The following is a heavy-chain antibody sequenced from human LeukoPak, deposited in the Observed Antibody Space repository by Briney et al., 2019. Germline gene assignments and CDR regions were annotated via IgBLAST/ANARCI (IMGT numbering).Heavy chain of an antibody. J-gene: IGHJ6*03. V-gene: IGHV4-39*07. D-gene: IGHD6-19*01. CDR3: ARAGYSSGWYGGYYYMDV. CDR2: IYYSGST. CDR1: GGSISSSSYY. Sequence: SETLSLTCTVSGGSISSSSYYWGWIRQPPGKGLEWIGSIYYSGSTYYNPSLKSRVTISVDTSKNQFSLKLSSVTAADTAVYYCARAGYSSGWYGGYYYMDVWGKGTTVTVSS.